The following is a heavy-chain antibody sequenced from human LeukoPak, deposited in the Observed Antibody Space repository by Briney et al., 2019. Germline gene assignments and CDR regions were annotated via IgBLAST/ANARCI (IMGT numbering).Heavy chain of an antibody. V-gene: IGHV1-8*03. J-gene: IGHJ6*03. D-gene: IGHD4-17*01. Sequence: ASVKVSCKGSGYTFTSYDINWVRQATGQGREWMGWMNPNSGNTGYAQKFQGRVTITRNTSISTAYMELSSLRSEDTAVYYCARSNGDRYPPYYYYYYMDVCGKGTTVTVSS. CDR3: ARSNGDRYPPYYYYYYMDV. CDR2: MNPNSGNT. CDR1: GYTFTSYD.